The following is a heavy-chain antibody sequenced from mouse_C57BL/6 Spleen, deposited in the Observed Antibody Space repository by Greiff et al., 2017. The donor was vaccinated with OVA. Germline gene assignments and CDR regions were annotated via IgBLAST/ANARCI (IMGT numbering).Heavy chain of an antibody. V-gene: IGHV5-6*01. CDR2: ISSGGSYT. CDR1: GFTFSSYG. J-gene: IGHJ2*01. D-gene: IGHD2-5*01. CDR3: AREGGYSNYFDY. Sequence: EVKLMESGGDLVKPGGSLKLSCAASGFTFSSYGMSWVRQTPDKRLEWVATISSGGSYTYYPDSVKGRFTISRDNAKNTLYLQMSSLKSEDTAVYYCAREGGYSNYFDYWGQGTTLTVSS.